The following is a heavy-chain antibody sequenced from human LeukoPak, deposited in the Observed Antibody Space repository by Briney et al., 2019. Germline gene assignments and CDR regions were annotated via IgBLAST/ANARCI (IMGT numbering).Heavy chain of an antibody. V-gene: IGHV4-59*02. CDR1: GGSVSSYY. J-gene: IGHJ6*02. CDR3: ARSASYSSGWSNYYYYGMDV. Sequence: SETLSLTCTVSGGSVSSYYWSWIRQPPGKGLEWVGYIHYSGSTNYNPSLKSRVTIPVDTSKNQFSLKLSSVTAADTAVYYCARSASYSSGWSNYYYYGMDVWGQGTTVTVSS. D-gene: IGHD6-19*01. CDR2: IHYSGST.